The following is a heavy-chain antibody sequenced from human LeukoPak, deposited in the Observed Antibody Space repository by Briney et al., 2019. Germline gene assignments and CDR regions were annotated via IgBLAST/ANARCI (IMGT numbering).Heavy chain of an antibody. CDR2: INHSGST. V-gene: IGHV4-34*01. D-gene: IGHD3-9*01. J-gene: IGHJ3*02. CDR3: ARPLDFVWFHGAFDI. CDR1: GGSFSGYY. Sequence: SETLSLTCAVYGGSFSGYYWSWIRQPPGKGLEWIGEINHSGSTNYNPSLKSRVTISVDTPKNQFSLKLSSVTAADTAVYYCARPLDFVWFHGAFDIWGQGTMVTVSS.